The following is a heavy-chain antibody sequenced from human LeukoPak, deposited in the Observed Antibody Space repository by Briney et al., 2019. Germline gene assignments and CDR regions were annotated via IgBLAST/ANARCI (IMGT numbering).Heavy chain of an antibody. V-gene: IGHV1-2*02. CDR2: INPNSGDT. CDR3: ARVQYQLLFEGNWFDP. Sequence: GASVTVSCKASGYTFTGYYIHWVRQAPGQGLEWMGWINPNSGDTHYAQKFQGRVTMTRDTSISTAYMDLNSLISDDTAVYYCARVQYQLLFEGNWFDPWGQGTLATVSS. CDR1: GYTFTGYY. D-gene: IGHD2-2*01. J-gene: IGHJ5*02.